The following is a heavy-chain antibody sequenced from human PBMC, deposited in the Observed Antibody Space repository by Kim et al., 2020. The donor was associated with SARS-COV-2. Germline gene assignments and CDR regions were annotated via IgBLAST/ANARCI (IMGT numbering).Heavy chain of an antibody. CDR3: SRVGYDYVWGSYRDYYYCYGMDV. V-gene: IGHV3-11*01. J-gene: IGHJ6*02. CDR1: GFTFSDYY. CDR2: ISNNGSTK. D-gene: IGHD3-16*02. Sequence: GGSLRLSCAASGFTFSDYYMSWVRQAPGKGLEWVSCISNNGSTKYSAYSVTGRFTISRDNAKNSLYLQMNSLRAEYTAVYYCSRVGYDYVWGSYRDYYYCYGMDVWGQGTTVTVSS.